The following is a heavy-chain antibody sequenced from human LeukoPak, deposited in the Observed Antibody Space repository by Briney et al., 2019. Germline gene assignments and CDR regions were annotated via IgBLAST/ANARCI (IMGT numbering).Heavy chain of an antibody. J-gene: IGHJ6*03. Sequence: SETLSLTCTVPGGSISSYYWSWIRQPAGKGLEWIGRIYTSGSTNYNPSLKSRVTISVDKSKNQFSLKLSSVTAADTAVYYCARDVAYCGGDCYSDYYYYMDVWGKGTTVTVSS. CDR3: ARDVAYCGGDCYSDYYYYMDV. CDR1: GGSISSYY. CDR2: IYTSGST. D-gene: IGHD2-21*02. V-gene: IGHV4-4*07.